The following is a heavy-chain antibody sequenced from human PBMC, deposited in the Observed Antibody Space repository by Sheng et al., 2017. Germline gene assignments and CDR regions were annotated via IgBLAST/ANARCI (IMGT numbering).Heavy chain of an antibody. CDR1: GFTFSSYG. V-gene: IGHV3-30*02. D-gene: IGHD3-10*01. Sequence: QVQLVESGGGVVQPGGSLRLSCAASGFTFSSYGMHWVRQAPGKGLEWVAFIRYDGSNKYYADSVKGRFTISRDNSKNTLYLQMNSLRAEDTAVYYCAKSGRGVTAYYYYMDVLGQRDHGHRLL. J-gene: IGHJ6*03. CDR3: AKSGRGVTAYYYYMDV. CDR2: IRYDGSNK.